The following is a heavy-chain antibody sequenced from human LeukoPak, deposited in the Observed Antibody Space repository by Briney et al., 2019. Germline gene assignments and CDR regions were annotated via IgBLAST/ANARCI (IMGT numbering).Heavy chain of an antibody. CDR3: TSDEGEDTSY. Sequence: GGSLRLSCTGSGFIFGDYAMNWVRQAPGKGLEWVGVIRSKAYGGTAEYAASVEGRFTISRDDSKSIAYLQMSSLKTEDTAVYYCTSDEGEDTSYWGQGTLVTVSS. D-gene: IGHD1-26*01. J-gene: IGHJ4*02. CDR2: IRSKAYGGTA. V-gene: IGHV3-49*04. CDR1: GFIFGDYA.